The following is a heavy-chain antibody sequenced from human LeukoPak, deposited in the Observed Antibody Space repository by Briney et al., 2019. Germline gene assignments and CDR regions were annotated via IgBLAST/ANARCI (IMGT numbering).Heavy chain of an antibody. Sequence: SETLSLTCTVSGGSISSSSYCWGWIRQPPGKGLEWIGSVYYSGSAYYNPSLKSRVTISVDTSKNQFSLRMSSVTAADTAVYYCARGAGDYALTTLDYWGQGALVTVSS. CDR1: GGSISSSSYC. D-gene: IGHD4-17*01. CDR2: VYYSGSA. V-gene: IGHV4-39*01. J-gene: IGHJ4*02. CDR3: ARGAGDYALTTLDY.